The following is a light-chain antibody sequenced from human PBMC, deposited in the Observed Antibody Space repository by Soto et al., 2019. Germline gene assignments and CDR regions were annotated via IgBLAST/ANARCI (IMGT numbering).Light chain of an antibody. CDR1: SSNIGAGYD. Sequence: QSVLTQPPSVSGAPGQRVTISCTGSSSNIGAGYDVHWYQQLPGTAPKLLIYGNSNRPSGVPDRFSGSKSGTSASLAITGLQVEDEADYSCQSYDSSRRGVVFGGGTKLTVL. CDR3: QSYDSSRRGVV. V-gene: IGLV1-40*01. CDR2: GNS. J-gene: IGLJ2*01.